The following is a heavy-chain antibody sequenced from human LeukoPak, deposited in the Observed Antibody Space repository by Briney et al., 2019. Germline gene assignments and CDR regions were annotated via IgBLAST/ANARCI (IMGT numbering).Heavy chain of an antibody. D-gene: IGHD3-10*01. V-gene: IGHV4-59*01. CDR1: GVSISSYY. CDR3: ARGYGSGSYYNPRFDY. CDR2: IYYTGST. J-gene: IGHJ4*02. Sequence: SETLSLTCTVSGVSISSYYWSWIRQPPGKGLEWIGYIYYTGSTNYNPSLKSRVTISVDTSKNQFSLKLSSVTAADTAVYYCARGYGSGSYYNPRFDYWGQGTLVTVSS.